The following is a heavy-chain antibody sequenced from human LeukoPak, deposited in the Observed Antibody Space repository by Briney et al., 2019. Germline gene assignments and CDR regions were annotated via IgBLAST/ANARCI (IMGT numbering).Heavy chain of an antibody. CDR3: ARGGAPTFGGVIDYYFDY. J-gene: IGHJ4*02. Sequence: GASVKVSCKASGYTFTSYGISWVRQAPGQGLEWMGWISAYNGNTNYAQKLQGRVTMTTDTSTSTAYMELRSLRSDDTAVYYCARGGAPTFGGVIDYYFDYWGQGTLVTVSS. CDR1: GYTFTSYG. D-gene: IGHD3-16*02. CDR2: ISAYNGNT. V-gene: IGHV1-18*01.